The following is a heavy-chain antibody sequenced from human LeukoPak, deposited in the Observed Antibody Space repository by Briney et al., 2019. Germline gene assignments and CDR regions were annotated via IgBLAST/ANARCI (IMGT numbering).Heavy chain of an antibody. Sequence: GGSPRLSCAASGFTLSNYAMIWVRQAPGKGLEYVSAISSNGSSTDYANSVKGRFTISRDNSKNTLDLQMGSLRVEDMAVYYCARASITTMGYYYYGMDVWGQGATVTVS. J-gene: IGHJ6*02. CDR1: GFTLSNYA. CDR2: ISSNGSST. D-gene: IGHD1-1*01. CDR3: ARASITTMGYYYYGMDV. V-gene: IGHV3-64*01.